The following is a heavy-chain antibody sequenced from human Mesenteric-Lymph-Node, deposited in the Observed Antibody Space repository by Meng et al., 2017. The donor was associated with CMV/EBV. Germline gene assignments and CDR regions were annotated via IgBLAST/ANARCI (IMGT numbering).Heavy chain of an antibody. D-gene: IGHD1-26*01. CDR3: ARDGSGRPGETYYFDY. CDR1: GFTFSSYS. V-gene: IGHV3-48*04. J-gene: IGHJ4*02. CDR2: ISSSSTI. Sequence: GESLKISCAASGFTFSSYSMNWVRQAPGKGLEWVSYISSSSTIYYADSVKGRFTISRDNAKNSLYLQMNSLRAEDTAVYYCARDGSGRPGETYYFDYWGQGTLVTVSS.